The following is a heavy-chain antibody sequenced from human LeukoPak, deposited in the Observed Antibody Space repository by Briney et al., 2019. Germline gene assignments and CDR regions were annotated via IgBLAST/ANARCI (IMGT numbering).Heavy chain of an antibody. V-gene: IGHV3-23*01. CDR3: ARGVSSGLYYFDY. D-gene: IGHD6-19*01. CDR2: ISGGGGST. CDR1: AFTFSSYA. Sequence: SGGSLRLSCAASAFTFSSYAMRWVRQAPGKGLEGVSVISGGGGSTFYADSVKGRFTISRDNSKNPLYLQMNSLRAEDTAIYYCARGVSSGLYYFDYWGQGTLVTVSS. J-gene: IGHJ4*02.